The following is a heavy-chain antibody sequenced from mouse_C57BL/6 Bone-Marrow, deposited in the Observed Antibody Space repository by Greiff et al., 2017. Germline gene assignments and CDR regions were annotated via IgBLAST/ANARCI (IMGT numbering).Heavy chain of an antibody. V-gene: IGHV5-4*01. J-gene: IGHJ4*01. D-gene: IGHD2-5*01. CDR3: ARRGSNDAMDY. CDR1: GFTFSSYA. CDR2: ISDGGSYT. Sequence: EVQVVESGGGLVKPGGSLKLSCAASGFTFSSYAMSWVRQTPEKRLEWVATISDGGSYTYYPDNVKGRFTISRDNAKNNLYLQMSHLKSEDTAMYYCARRGSNDAMDYWGQGTSVTVSS.